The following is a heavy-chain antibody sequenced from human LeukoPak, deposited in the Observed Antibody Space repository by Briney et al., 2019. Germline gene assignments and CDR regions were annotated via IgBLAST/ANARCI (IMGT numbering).Heavy chain of an antibody. CDR1: GFTFEDFS. D-gene: IGHD1-26*01. Sequence: GGSLRLSCAASGFTFEDFSMHWVRQVPGKGLEWICLIDWDGGIIYYADSVKGRFTVSRDNSKRSLYLHLSSLTPEDTAFYYCATDSFVGTTSFLDSWGQGTLVTVSS. CDR3: ATDSFVGTTSFLDS. CDR2: IDWDGGII. J-gene: IGHJ4*02. V-gene: IGHV3-43*01.